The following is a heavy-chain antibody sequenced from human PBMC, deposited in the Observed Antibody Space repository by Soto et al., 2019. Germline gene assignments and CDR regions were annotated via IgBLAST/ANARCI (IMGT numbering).Heavy chain of an antibody. Sequence: QLQLQESGSGLVKPSQTLSLTCAVSGGSISSGGYSWSWIRQPPGKGLEWIGYIYHSGSTYYNPSLKSRVTISVDRSKNQFSLKLSSVTAADTAVYYCASVWGSGSYSYWWFDPWGQGTLVTVSS. D-gene: IGHD3-10*01. V-gene: IGHV4-30-2*01. CDR3: ASVWGSGSYSYWWFDP. CDR1: GGSISSGGYS. CDR2: IYHSGST. J-gene: IGHJ5*02.